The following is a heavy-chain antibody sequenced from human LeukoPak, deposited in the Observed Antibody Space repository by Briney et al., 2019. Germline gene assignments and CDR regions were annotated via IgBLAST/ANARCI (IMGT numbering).Heavy chain of an antibody. D-gene: IGHD3-10*01. J-gene: IGHJ5*02. V-gene: IGHV4-34*01. Sequence: PSETLSLTCAVYGGSFSGYYWSWIRQPPGKGLEWIGEINHSGSTNSNPSPRSRVTISVDTSKNPFSLKLSSVTAADTAVYYCARGVIIASWFDPWGQGTLVTVSS. CDR1: GGSFSGYY. CDR3: ARGVIIASWFDP. CDR2: INHSGST.